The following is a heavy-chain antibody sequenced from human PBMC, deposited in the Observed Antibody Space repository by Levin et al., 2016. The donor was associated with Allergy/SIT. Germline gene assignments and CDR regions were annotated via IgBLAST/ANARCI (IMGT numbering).Heavy chain of an antibody. CDR2: ISSSSSYI. J-gene: IGHJ4*02. D-gene: IGHD6-13*01. Sequence: VRQAPGKGLEWVSSISSSSSYIYYADSVKGRFTISRDNAKNSLYLQMNSLRAEDTAVYYCAWIAAAGDFDYWGQGTLVTVSS. V-gene: IGHV3-21*01. CDR3: AWIAAAGDFDY.